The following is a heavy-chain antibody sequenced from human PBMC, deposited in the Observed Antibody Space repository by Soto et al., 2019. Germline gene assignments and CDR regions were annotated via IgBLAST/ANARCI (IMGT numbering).Heavy chain of an antibody. CDR2: IWYDGSNK. J-gene: IGHJ4*02. V-gene: IGHV3-33*01. CDR3: ARGGPEAARLY. D-gene: IGHD6-6*01. Sequence: HPGGSLRLSCAASGFTFSNYGMHWVRQAPGKGLEWVAVIWYDGSNKYYVDSVKGRFTISRDNSKNTLYLQMNSLRAEDTGVYYCARGGPEAARLYWGQGTLVTVSS. CDR1: GFTFSNYG.